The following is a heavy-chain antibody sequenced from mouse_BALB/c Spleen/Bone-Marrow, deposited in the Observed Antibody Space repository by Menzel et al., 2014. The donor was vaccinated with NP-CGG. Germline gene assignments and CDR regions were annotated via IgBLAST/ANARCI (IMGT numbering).Heavy chain of an antibody. CDR3: ARAPPYDFYAMDY. J-gene: IGHJ4*01. CDR2: ISDGVSYA. V-gene: IGHV5-4*02. CDR1: GFTFSDYY. Sequence: VQLKDSGGGLVKPGGSLKLSCAASGFTFSDYYMFWVRQTPEKRLEWVATISDGVSYAYYPDSVKGRFTISRDNARNNLYLQMSSLKSEDTAMYYCARAPPYDFYAMDYWGQGISVTVSS. D-gene: IGHD2-13*01.